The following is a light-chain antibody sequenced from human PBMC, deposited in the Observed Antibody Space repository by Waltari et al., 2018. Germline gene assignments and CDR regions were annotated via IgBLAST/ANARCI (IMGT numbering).Light chain of an antibody. CDR1: QSVSSIY. J-gene: IGKJ1*01. CDR3: QQYGSSPTWT. Sequence: EIVLTQSPGTLSLSPGERATLSCRASQSVSSIYLAWYQQKPGQAPRLLIYGASSRATGIPDRFSGSGSGTDCTLTISRLEPEDFAVYYCQQYGSSPTWTFGQGTKVEIK. CDR2: GAS. V-gene: IGKV3-20*01.